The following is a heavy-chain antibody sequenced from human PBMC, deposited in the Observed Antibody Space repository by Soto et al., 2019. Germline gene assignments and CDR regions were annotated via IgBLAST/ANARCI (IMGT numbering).Heavy chain of an antibody. CDR3: ARQRTTVVTQAYFDC. CDR2: IYHSGRT. Sequence: PSETLSLTYIFSGAAISSSSYYCGWFRQPPGKGLEWIGSIYHSGRTYYNPSLKSRVTISIDTTKNHFSLKLSSVTAANPAPYYGARQRTTVVTQAYFDCWGQGALVT. V-gene: IGHV4-39*01. D-gene: IGHD2-21*02. CDR1: GAAISSSSYY. J-gene: IGHJ4*02.